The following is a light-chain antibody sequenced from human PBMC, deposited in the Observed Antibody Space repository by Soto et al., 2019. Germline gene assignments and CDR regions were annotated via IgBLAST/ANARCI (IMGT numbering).Light chain of an antibody. V-gene: IGKV1-9*01. Sequence: DIQLTQSPSFLSASVGDRVTITCRASQGISTYLAWYQQKPGKAPKLLISAASTLQSGVPSRFSGSGSGTDFTLTISSLQPEDFATYYCQQLNNYPRTFGGGTRWIS. CDR1: QGISTY. J-gene: IGKJ4*01. CDR3: QQLNNYPRT. CDR2: AAS.